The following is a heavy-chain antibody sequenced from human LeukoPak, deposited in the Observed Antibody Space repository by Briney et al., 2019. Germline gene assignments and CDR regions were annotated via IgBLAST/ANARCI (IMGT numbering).Heavy chain of an antibody. CDR2: IYYSGST. Sequence: SETLSLTCTVSGGSISSYYWSWIRQPPGKGLEWIGYIYYSGSTNYNPSLKSRVTISVDTSKNQFSLKLSSVTAADTAIYYCANPPTVTSFHYWGQGTLDTVSS. CDR3: ANPPTVTSFHY. V-gene: IGHV4-59*01. J-gene: IGHJ4*02. CDR1: GGSISSYY. D-gene: IGHD4-11*01.